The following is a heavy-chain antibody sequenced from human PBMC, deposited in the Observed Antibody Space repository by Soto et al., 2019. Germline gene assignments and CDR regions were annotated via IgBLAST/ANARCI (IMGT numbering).Heavy chain of an antibody. CDR2: VNPSSGSV. V-gene: IGHV1-46*01. D-gene: IGHD2-15*01. J-gene: IGHJ4*02. CDR1: GYSFTNHY. CDR3: AKVRGGSSPYYFDD. Sequence: RASVKVSCKASGYSFTNHYIHWVRQAPGQGLEWVGLVNPSSGSVTYAQKVQGRVTMTRDTSTTTVYMQLSSLTSDDTAVYFCAKVRGGSSPYYFDDWGQGTLVTVSS.